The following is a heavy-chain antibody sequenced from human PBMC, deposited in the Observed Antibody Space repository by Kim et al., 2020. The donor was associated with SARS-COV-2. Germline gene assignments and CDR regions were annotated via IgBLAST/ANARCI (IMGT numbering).Heavy chain of an antibody. CDR1: GGSISSSSYY. V-gene: IGHV4-39*07. Sequence: SETLSLTCTVSGGSISSSSYYWGWIRQPPGKGLEWIGSIYYSGSTYYNPSLKSRVTISVDTSKNQFSLKLSSVTAADTAVYYCARGAIHNAHYDILPGSNWFDPWGQGTLVTVSS. CDR3: ARGAIHNAHYDILPGSNWFDP. D-gene: IGHD3-9*01. J-gene: IGHJ5*02. CDR2: IYYSGST.